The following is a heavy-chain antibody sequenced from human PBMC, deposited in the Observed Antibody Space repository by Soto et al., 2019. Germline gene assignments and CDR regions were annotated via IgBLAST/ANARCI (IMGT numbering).Heavy chain of an antibody. Sequence: EVQLVESGGGLVQPGGSLRLSCAASGFTFSNYWMHWVRQAPGKGLVWVSRINGDGTSTAYADSVKGRFTISRDNVKNPLYMEMSSLRADDTAVYYCARELGNGVLPLDYWGQGALVTVSS. CDR2: INGDGTST. CDR1: GFTFSNYW. CDR3: ARELGNGVLPLDY. D-gene: IGHD4-17*01. V-gene: IGHV3-74*01. J-gene: IGHJ4*02.